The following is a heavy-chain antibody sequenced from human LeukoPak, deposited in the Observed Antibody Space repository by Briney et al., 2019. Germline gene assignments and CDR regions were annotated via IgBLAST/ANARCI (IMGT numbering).Heavy chain of an antibody. Sequence: SQTLSLNCAISGDSVSSKNGAWNWIRQSPSRVLEWLGRTYYRSKWYNEYADSVKGRVTISPDTSKNQFSLHVYSVTPEDTAVYYCARDLGTSGWYTFDFWGQGTLVTVSS. D-gene: IGHD6-19*01. CDR2: TYYRSKWYN. V-gene: IGHV6-1*01. J-gene: IGHJ5*01. CDR1: GDSVSSKNGA. CDR3: ARDLGTSGWYTFDF.